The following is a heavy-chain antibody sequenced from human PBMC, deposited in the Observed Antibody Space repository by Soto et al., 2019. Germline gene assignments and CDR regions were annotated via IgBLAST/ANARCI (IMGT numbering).Heavy chain of an antibody. V-gene: IGHV6-1*01. D-gene: IGHD6-19*01. CDR1: GDSVSSNTAA. Sequence: QTLSVTYAISGDSVSSNTAACNRIRSSPSRGLEWLGRTYYRSNWRHDYAVSVKSRITVNPDTSKNHFSLQLNSVTPDDTAVYYCARGVAGSGFDLWGQGTLVTVYS. CDR3: ARGVAGSGFDL. J-gene: IGHJ4*02. CDR2: TYYRSNWRH.